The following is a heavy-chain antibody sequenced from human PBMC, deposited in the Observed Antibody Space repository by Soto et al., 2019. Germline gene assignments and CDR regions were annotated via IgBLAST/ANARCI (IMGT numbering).Heavy chain of an antibody. Sequence: LSLTCSVSGRYISSGSFYWSWIRQHPGRGLEWLGFIYYSGSTYSHPFLKGRGSISLDESKNQFSLRLGPVAAAATAVYYCAGGINVIRYFVWPQQALDVWGQGTTVTAS. CDR2: IYYSGST. CDR1: GRYISSGSFY. CDR3: AGGINVIRYFVWPQQALDV. J-gene: IGHJ6*02. D-gene: IGHD3-9*01. V-gene: IGHV4-31*03.